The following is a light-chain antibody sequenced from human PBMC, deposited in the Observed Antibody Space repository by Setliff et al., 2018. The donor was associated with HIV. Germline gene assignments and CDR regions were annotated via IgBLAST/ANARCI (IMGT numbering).Light chain of an antibody. J-gene: IGLJ1*01. CDR2: DVI. CDR3: CSYAGSHSFV. V-gene: IGLV2-11*01. Sequence: QSALTQPRSVSGSPGQSVTISCTGTTSDVGGYNFVSWYQHHPGKAPKLMIYDVIKRPSGVPDRFSGSKSGNTASLTISGLHAEDEADYYCCSYAGSHSFVFGTGTKVTVL. CDR1: TSDVGGYNF.